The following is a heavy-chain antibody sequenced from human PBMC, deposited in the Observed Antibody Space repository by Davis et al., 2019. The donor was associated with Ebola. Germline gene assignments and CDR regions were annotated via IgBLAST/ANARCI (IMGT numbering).Heavy chain of an antibody. CDR1: GYTFTSYG. Sequence: SVQVSCKASGYTFTSYGISWVRQAPGQGLEWMGWISAYNGNPNYAQNLQGRVTMTTDTSTSTAYMELRSLRSDDTAVYYCARGLQLGIVVVVAAAPGDYWGQGTLSPSPQ. CDR2: ISAYNGNP. D-gene: IGHD2-15*01. J-gene: IGHJ4*02. CDR3: ARGLQLGIVVVVAAAPGDY. V-gene: IGHV1-18*04.